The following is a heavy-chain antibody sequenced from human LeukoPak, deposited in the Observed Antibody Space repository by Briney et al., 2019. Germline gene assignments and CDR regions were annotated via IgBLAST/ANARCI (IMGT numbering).Heavy chain of an antibody. Sequence: PSETLSLTCTVSGGSISSYYWSWIRQPPGKGLEWIGYIYNSGSTKYNPSLKSRVTISVDTSKNQISLKLSSVTAADAAVYYCARDMVDRDMVKSLGWFDPWGQGTLVTVSS. V-gene: IGHV4-59*01. J-gene: IGHJ5*02. CDR1: GGSISSYY. D-gene: IGHD5-18*01. CDR3: ARDMVDRDMVKSLGWFDP. CDR2: IYNSGST.